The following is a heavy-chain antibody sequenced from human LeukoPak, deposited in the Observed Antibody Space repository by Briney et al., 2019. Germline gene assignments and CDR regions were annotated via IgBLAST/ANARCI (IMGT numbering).Heavy chain of an antibody. CDR1: GGTFSSYA. D-gene: IGHD3-10*01. Sequence: GASVKVSCKASGGTFSSYAISWVRQAPGQGLEWMGGIIPIFGTANYAQKFQGRVTITADKSTSTAYMELSSLRSEDTAVYYCARDMAYYYGSGTPYYFDYWGQGTLVTVSS. CDR2: IIPIFGTA. J-gene: IGHJ4*02. V-gene: IGHV1-69*06. CDR3: ARDMAYYYGSGTPYYFDY.